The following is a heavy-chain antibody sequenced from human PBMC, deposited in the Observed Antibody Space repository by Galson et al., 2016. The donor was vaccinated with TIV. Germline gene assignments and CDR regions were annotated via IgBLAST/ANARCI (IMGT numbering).Heavy chain of an antibody. CDR1: EYTFTRYY. V-gene: IGHV1-46*01. Sequence: SVKVSCKASEYTFTRYYAHWMRLSPGLGLEWMGIIKPTGGSTTDAQTCQGRLTMTRDTSTSTVYMQQNNLRSEDTAVYYCARGGQVQRFDTWGQGTMVTVSS. CDR2: IKPTGGST. D-gene: IGHD3-10*01. CDR3: ARGGQVQRFDT. J-gene: IGHJ5*02.